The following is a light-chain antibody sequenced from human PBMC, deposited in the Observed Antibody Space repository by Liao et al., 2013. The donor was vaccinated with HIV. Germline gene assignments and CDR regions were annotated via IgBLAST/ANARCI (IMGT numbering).Light chain of an antibody. CDR1: KLGDKY. Sequence: SYELTQPPSVSVSPGQTASIPCSGDKLGDKYACWYQQKPGQSPVLVIYQDDKRPSGIPERFSGSNSGNTATLTISGTQAMDEADYSCQVWDSSSNRGVFGGGTKLTVL. J-gene: IGLJ3*02. CDR3: QVWDSSSNRGV. V-gene: IGLV3-1*01. CDR2: QDD.